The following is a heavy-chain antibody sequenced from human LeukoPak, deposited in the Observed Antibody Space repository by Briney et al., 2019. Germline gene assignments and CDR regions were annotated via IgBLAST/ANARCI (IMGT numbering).Heavy chain of an antibody. CDR3: ARATTASITMIVVVLSPTVYYGMDV. V-gene: IGHV3-21*01. D-gene: IGHD3-22*01. Sequence: GGSLRLSCAASGFTFSSYSMNWVRQAPGKGLEWVSSISSSSSYIYYADSVKGRFTISRDNAKNSLYLQMNSLRAEDTAVYYCARATTASITMIVVVLSPTVYYGMDVWGQGTTVTVSS. CDR2: ISSSSSYI. J-gene: IGHJ6*02. CDR1: GFTFSSYS.